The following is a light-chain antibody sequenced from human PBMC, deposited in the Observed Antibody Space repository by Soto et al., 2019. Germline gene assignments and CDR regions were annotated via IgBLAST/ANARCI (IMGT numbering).Light chain of an antibody. J-gene: IGKJ4*01. CDR2: KAA. CDR3: QQYKAYPLT. CDR1: QSVDRW. Sequence: DSQITHSPSTLSPSVGDRVTITCRVSQSVDRWFAWYQQKPGKAPNLLIYKAATLQTAVPSRFSGSGSGTEFTLTISSLQPDDFAIYYCQQYKAYPLTFGGGTKVDIK. V-gene: IGKV1-5*03.